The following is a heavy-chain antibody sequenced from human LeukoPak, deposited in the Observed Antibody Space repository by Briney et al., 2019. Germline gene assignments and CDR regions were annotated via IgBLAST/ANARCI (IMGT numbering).Heavy chain of an antibody. D-gene: IGHD2-2*01. V-gene: IGHV4-61*01. Sequence: SETLSLTCTVSGGSVSSDSYYWSWIRQPPGKGLEWIGYISYRGSTNYNPSLKSRVTISVDTSKNQFSLKLSSVTAADTAVYYCASLYCTRTSCKVDLWGQGTLVTVSS. CDR2: ISYRGST. CDR1: GGSVSSDSYY. J-gene: IGHJ5*02. CDR3: ASLYCTRTSCKVDL.